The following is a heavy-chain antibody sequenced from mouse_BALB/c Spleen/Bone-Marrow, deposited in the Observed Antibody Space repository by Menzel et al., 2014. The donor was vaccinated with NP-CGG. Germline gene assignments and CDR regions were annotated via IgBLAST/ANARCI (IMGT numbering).Heavy chain of an antibody. CDR3: ARDYGNYVRFAY. Sequence: EVKLQESGGGLVQPGGSLRLSCATSGFTFTDYYMSWVRQPPGKALEWLGFIRNKANGYTTEYSASVKGRFTISRDNSQSILYLQMNTLRAEDSATYYCARDYGNYVRFAYWGQGTLVTVS. CDR1: GFTFTDYY. D-gene: IGHD2-1*01. J-gene: IGHJ3*01. CDR2: IRNKANGYTT. V-gene: IGHV7-3*02.